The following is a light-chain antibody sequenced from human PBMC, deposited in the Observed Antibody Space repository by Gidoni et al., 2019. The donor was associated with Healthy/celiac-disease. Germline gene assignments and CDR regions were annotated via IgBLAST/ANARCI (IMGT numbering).Light chain of an antibody. CDR3: QKYNSAPHT. V-gene: IGKV1-27*01. CDR1: QGISNY. J-gene: IGKJ2*01. Sequence: DIQMTQSPSYLSASVGDRVTITCRASQGISNYLAWYQQKPGKVPKLLIYAASTLQSGVPSRFSGSGSGTDSTLTISSLQPEDVATYYCQKYNSAPHTFGQGTKLEIK. CDR2: AAS.